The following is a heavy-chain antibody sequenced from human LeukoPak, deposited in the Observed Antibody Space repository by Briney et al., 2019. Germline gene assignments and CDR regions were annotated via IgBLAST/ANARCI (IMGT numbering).Heavy chain of an antibody. CDR1: GGSISSSSYY. CDR3: ARGGPSSSWDRNWFDP. Sequence: SETLSLTCTVSGGSISSSSYYWGWIRQPPGKGLEWIGSIYYSGSTYYNPSLKSRVTISVDTSKNQFSLKLSSVTAADTAVYYCARGGPSSSWDRNWFDPWGQGTLVTVSS. V-gene: IGHV4-39*07. CDR2: IYYSGST. J-gene: IGHJ5*02. D-gene: IGHD6-13*01.